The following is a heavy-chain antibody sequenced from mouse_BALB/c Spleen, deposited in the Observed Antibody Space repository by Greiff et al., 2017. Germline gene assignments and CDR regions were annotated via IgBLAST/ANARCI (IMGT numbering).Heavy chain of an antibody. D-gene: IGHD2-1*01. V-gene: IGHV2-6-7*01. J-gene: IGHJ4*01. CDR1: GFSLTGYG. CDR3: ARGLYGNYGDYYAMDY. CDR2: IWGDGST. Sequence: VKLVESGPGLVAPSQSLSITCTVSGFSLTGYGVNWVRQPPGKGLEWLGMIWGDGSTDYNSALKSRLSISKDNSKSQVFLKMNSLQTDDTARYYCARGLYGNYGDYYAMDYWGQGTSVTVSS.